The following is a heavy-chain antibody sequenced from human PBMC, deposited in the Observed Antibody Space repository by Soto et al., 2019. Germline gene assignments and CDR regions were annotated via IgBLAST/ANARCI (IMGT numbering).Heavy chain of an antibody. CDR1: GDSISSYY. CDR3: ARDRGSGYDLVY. V-gene: IGHV4-59*01. J-gene: IGHJ4*02. CDR2: INYSGST. D-gene: IGHD5-12*01. Sequence: SETLSLTCTVSGDSISSYYWSWIRQPPGRGLKWIGYINYSGSTNSTPSLKSRVTISVDPSKNQFSLKLPSVTAADTAVYYCARDRGSGYDLVYWGQGTLVTVSS.